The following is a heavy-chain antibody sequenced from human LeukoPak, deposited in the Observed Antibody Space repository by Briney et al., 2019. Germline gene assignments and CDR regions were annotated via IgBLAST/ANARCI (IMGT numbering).Heavy chain of an antibody. J-gene: IGHJ6*03. D-gene: IGHD3-16*01. CDR1: GGSISSYY. CDR3: ARRGPSLWGGYYYMDV. CDR2: IYYSGST. Sequence: PSETLSLTCTVSGGSISSYYWSWIRQPPGKGLEWIGYIYYSGSTNYNPSLKSRVTISVDTSKNQFSLKLSSVTAADTAVYYCARRGPSLWGGYYYMDVWGKGTTVTVSS. V-gene: IGHV4-59*01.